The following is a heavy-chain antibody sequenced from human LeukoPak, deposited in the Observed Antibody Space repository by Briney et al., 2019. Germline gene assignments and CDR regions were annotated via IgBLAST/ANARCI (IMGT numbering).Heavy chain of an antibody. V-gene: IGHV1-46*01. D-gene: IGHD3-9*01. CDR3: ARDGNFDWLLENRGYYMDV. CDR1: GYTFTSYY. Sequence: ASVKVSCKASGYTFTSYYMHWVRQAPGQGLEWMGIINPSGGSTSYAQKFQGRVTMTRDTSTSTVYMELSSLRSEDTAVYYCARDGNFDWLLENRGYYMDVWGKGTTVTIS. CDR2: INPSGGST. J-gene: IGHJ6*03.